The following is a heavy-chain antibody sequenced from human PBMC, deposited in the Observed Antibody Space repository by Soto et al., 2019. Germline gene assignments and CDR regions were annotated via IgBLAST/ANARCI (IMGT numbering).Heavy chain of an antibody. D-gene: IGHD3-3*01. Sequence: ASVKVSCKASGYTFTSYGISWVRQAPGQGLEWMGWISAYNGNTNYAQKLQGRVTMTTDTSTSTDYMELRSLRSDDTAVYYCARINTIFGVVIIGESDYWGQGTLVTVSS. V-gene: IGHV1-18*01. CDR3: ARINTIFGVVIIGESDY. CDR2: ISAYNGNT. J-gene: IGHJ4*02. CDR1: GYTFTSYG.